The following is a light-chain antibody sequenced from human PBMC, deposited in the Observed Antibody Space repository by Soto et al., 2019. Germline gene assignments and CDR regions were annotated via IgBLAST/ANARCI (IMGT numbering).Light chain of an antibody. J-gene: IGKJ2*01. CDR3: QQYGSSPHT. V-gene: IGKV3-20*01. Sequence: EIVLTQSPGTLSLSPGERATLSCRASQSVSSSYLAWYQHKPGQAPRLLICGASSSVTGIPDRFSGSGSGTDFTLTNSRLEPEDFAVSYCQQYGSSPHTFGQGTKLEIK. CDR1: QSVSSSY. CDR2: GAS.